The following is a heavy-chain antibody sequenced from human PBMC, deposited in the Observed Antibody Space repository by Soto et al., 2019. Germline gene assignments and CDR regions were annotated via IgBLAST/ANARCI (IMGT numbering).Heavy chain of an antibody. CDR3: AKDSFINLRGYDSY. V-gene: IGHV3-23*01. CDR2: ISGSGDST. CDR1: GFTFSTYA. Sequence: PGGSLRLSCAASGFTFSTYAMIWVRQAPGKGLEWVSAISGSGDSTYYADSVKGRFTISRDNSKNTLYLQMSSLRAEDTAIYYCAKDSFINLRGYDSYWGQGTLGTVS. J-gene: IGHJ4*02. D-gene: IGHD5-12*01.